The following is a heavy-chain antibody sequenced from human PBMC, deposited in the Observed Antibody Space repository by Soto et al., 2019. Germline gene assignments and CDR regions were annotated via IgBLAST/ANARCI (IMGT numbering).Heavy chain of an antibody. CDR3: VRQAPGQGLEWMGWFSASNGNTKYAQKLQGRVTMTTDTSTSTAYMELRSLRSDDTAVYYCARGVGSGSYYNQYNWFDP. CDR2: VNPTGRML. V-gene: IGHV1-46*01. Sequence: ASVKVSCKASGDSFTTYYVHWVRQAAGQGPEWLGTVNPTGRMLNYAQSFQGRVTIARDTSTSTVYMELSSLSSEDTAIYYCVRQAPGQGLEWMGWFSASNGNTKYAQKLQGRVTMTTDTSTSTAYMELRSLRSDDTAVYYCARGVGSGSYYNQYNWFDPWG. CDR1: GDSFTTYY. J-gene: IGHJ5*02. D-gene: IGHD3-10*01.